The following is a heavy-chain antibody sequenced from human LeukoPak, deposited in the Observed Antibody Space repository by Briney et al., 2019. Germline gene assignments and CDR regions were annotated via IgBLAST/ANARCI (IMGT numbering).Heavy chain of an antibody. CDR3: AKVGFSDF. CDR1: GFTFSSYA. Sequence: GGSLRLSCSASGFTFSSYAMSWVRQAPGKGLEWVSAIRASGGTAYYADSVKGRFTISGDNSKNTLYLQMNSLRAEDTAVYYCAKVGFSDFWGQGTLVSVSS. CDR2: IRASGGTA. V-gene: IGHV3-23*01. J-gene: IGHJ4*02. D-gene: IGHD3-10*01.